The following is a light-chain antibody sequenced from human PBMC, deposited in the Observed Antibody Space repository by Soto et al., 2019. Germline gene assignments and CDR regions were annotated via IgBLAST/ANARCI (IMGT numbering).Light chain of an antibody. Sequence: DIQMTQSPSTLXGXVGDRVTITFRASQSISNWLAWYQQKPGKAPKLLIYDASNLASAVPSRFSGSGSGTEFTLTISNLQPDDFATYYCQQYENYWTFGQGTKV. CDR1: QSISNW. J-gene: IGKJ1*01. V-gene: IGKV1-5*01. CDR3: QQYENYWT. CDR2: DAS.